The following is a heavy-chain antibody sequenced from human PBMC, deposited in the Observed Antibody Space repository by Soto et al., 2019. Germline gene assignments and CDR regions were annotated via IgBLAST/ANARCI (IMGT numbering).Heavy chain of an antibody. D-gene: IGHD6-13*01. CDR3: ARDHSAAAGTRGFDP. CDR2: IYYSGST. J-gene: IGHJ5*02. Sequence: PSETLSLTCTVSGGSISSGGYYWSWIRQHPGKGLEWIGYIYYSGSTYYNPSLESRVTISVDTSKNQFSLKLSSVTAADTAVYYCARDHSAAAGTRGFDPWGQGTLVTVSS. V-gene: IGHV4-31*03. CDR1: GGSISSGGYY.